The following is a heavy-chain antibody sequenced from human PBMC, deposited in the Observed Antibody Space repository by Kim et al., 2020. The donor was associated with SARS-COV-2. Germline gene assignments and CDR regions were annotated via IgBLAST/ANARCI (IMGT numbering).Heavy chain of an antibody. J-gene: IGHJ3*02. CDR2: IIPNIGKA. CDR3: ARDRSGFVVSAIDI. V-gene: IGHV1-69*05. Sequence: SVKVSCKASGDTFSSYAISWVRQAPGQGLEWMGGIIPNIGKANYAQKFQGRVTITTDASTSTAYMELSSLRSEDTAVYYCARDRSGFVVSAIDIWG. CDR1: GDTFSSYA. D-gene: IGHD2-21*01.